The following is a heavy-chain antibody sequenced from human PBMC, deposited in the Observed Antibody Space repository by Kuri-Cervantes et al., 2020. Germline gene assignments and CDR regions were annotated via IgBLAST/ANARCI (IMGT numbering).Heavy chain of an antibody. J-gene: IGHJ3*02. V-gene: IGHV4-61*01. D-gene: IGHD3-22*01. CDR1: GGSVSSGSYY. CDR2: IYYSGST. Sequence: LRLSCTVSGGSVSSGSYYWSWIRQPPGKGLEWIGYIYYSGSTNYNPSLKSRVTISVDTSKNQFSLKLSSVTAADTAVYYCARVDTYYDSSGYSTCDAFDIWGQGTMVTVSS. CDR3: ARVDTYYDSSGYSTCDAFDI.